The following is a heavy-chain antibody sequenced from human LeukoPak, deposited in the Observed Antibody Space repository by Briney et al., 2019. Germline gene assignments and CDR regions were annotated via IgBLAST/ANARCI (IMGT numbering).Heavy chain of an antibody. CDR2: VYTSGST. J-gene: IGHJ4*02. CDR1: GGSISSGSYY. D-gene: IGHD3-10*01. V-gene: IGHV4-61*02. Sequence: SETLSLTCTVSGGSISSGSYYWSWIRQPAGKGLEWIGRVYTSGSTNYNPSLKSRVTISVDTSKNQFSLNLSSVTAADTAVYYCARGIMVRGVITYFDYWGQGTLVTVSS. CDR3: ARGIMVRGVITYFDY.